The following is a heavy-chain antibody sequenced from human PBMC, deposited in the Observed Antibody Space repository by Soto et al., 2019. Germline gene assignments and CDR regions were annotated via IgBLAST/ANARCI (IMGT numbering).Heavy chain of an antibody. CDR1: GFTFIEYS. V-gene: IGHV3-48*02. CDR2: IRAIPNVI. CDR3: VRDPQYAFDV. J-gene: IGHJ3*01. Sequence: EAQLVESGGGLVQPGGSLRLSCAASGFTFIEYSMNWVRQAPGKGLEWVSYIRAIPNVIEYADSVKGRFTVSRDNAKNSLSLQMNSLRDEDTAVYFCVRDPQYAFDVWGPGTVVTVSS.